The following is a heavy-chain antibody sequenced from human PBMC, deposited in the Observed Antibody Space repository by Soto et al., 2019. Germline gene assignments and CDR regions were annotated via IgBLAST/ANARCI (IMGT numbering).Heavy chain of an antibody. CDR2: ISSDGTST. CDR1: GFTFSDDW. V-gene: IGHV3-74*01. CDR3: ARQYHMDS. D-gene: IGHD2-2*01. J-gene: IGHJ6*02. Sequence: EVQLVESGGGLVQPGGSLRLSCAGSGFTFSDDWMHWLRQAPGKGLVWVSRISSDGTSTIYADSVKGRFTISSDNAKSTLYLQMNSLRAEDTAVYYCARQYHMDSWGQGTTVTVSS.